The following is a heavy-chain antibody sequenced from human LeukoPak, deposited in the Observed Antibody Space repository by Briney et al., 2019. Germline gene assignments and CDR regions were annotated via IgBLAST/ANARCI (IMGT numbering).Heavy chain of an antibody. V-gene: IGHV1-46*01. J-gene: IGHJ5*02. CDR2: ISPSGGST. Sequence: GASVKVSCKASGYTFTSYYLHWVRQAPGQGLEWMGIISPSGGSTTYSQKFQGRVTMTRDTSTSTVYMELSSLRSEDTALYYCARGGYYDSSGPTWDWFDPWGQGTLVTVSS. CDR1: GYTFTSYY. CDR3: ARGGYYDSSGPTWDWFDP. D-gene: IGHD3-22*01.